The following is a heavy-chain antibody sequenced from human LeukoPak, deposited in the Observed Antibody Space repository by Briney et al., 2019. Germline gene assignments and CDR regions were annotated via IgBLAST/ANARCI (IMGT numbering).Heavy chain of an antibody. CDR3: ARRSSSGGYYFDY. CDR2: IYPGDSDI. Sequence: GESLKISCKGPGYNFDSYWIGWVRQMPGKGPEWMVIIYPGDSDIKYGPSFEGQVTISADKSDSTAYLQWSSLKASDTAIYYCARRSSSGGYYFDYWGQGTLVTVSS. CDR1: GYNFDSYW. J-gene: IGHJ4*02. V-gene: IGHV5-51*01. D-gene: IGHD3-16*01.